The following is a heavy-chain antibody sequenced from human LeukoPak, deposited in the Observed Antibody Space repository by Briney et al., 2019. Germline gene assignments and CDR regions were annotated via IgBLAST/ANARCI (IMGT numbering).Heavy chain of an antibody. Sequence: GGSLRLSCAASGFTFSSYDMHWVRQATGKGLEWVSAIGTAGDTYYPGSVKGRFTISRENAKNSLYLQMNSLRAGDTAVYYCARDNCSGGSCYFDAWGQGTLVTVSS. D-gene: IGHD2-15*01. J-gene: IGHJ5*02. CDR2: IGTAGDT. CDR1: GFTFSSYD. CDR3: ARDNCSGGSCYFDA. V-gene: IGHV3-13*01.